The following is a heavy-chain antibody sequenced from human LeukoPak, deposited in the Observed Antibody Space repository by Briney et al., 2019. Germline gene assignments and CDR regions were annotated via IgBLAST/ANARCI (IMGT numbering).Heavy chain of an antibody. CDR2: MSASGFST. CDR1: RLPFSTYA. CDR3: AKDPYTYYYESSGYTFDY. J-gene: IGHJ4*02. D-gene: IGHD3-22*01. V-gene: IGHV3-23*01. Sequence: GGSLRLSCVASRLPFSTYAMSWVRQAPGKGLEWVSSMSASGFSTYYRHSVEGRFTISRDNSKNALYLQMNSLRAEDTAVYYCAKDPYTYYYESSGYTFDYWGQGTLVTVSS.